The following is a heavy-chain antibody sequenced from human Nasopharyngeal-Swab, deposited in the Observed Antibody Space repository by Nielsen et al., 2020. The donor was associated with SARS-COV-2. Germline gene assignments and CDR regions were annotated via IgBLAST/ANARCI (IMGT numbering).Heavy chain of an antibody. Sequence: ASVKVSCKVSGYTLTELSMHWVRQAPGKGLEWMGGFDPEDGETIYAQKFQGRVTMTEDTSTDTAYMELSSLRSEDTAVYYCATGGPPQWEPFFDYWGQGTLVTVSS. V-gene: IGHV1-24*01. CDR3: ATGGPPQWEPFFDY. J-gene: IGHJ4*02. D-gene: IGHD1-26*01. CDR2: FDPEDGET. CDR1: GYTLTELS.